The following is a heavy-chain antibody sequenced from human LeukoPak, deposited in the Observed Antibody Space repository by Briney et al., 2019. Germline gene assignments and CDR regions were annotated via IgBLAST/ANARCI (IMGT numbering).Heavy chain of an antibody. CDR2: VSALNGNT. CDR1: GDTFSNFG. V-gene: IGHV1-18*01. CDR3: ATLQPAAAHFEL. Sequence: ASVKVSCTASGDTFSNFGVNWVRQAPGQGLEWMGWVSALNGNTNVAQKVQGGVTLTRDTSTGTAHMELRSLSSDDTAVYYCATLQPAAAHFELWGQGTLVTVST. J-gene: IGHJ4*02. D-gene: IGHD5-18*01.